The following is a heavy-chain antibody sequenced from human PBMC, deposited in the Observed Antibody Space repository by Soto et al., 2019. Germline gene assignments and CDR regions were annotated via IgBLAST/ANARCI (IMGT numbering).Heavy chain of an antibody. J-gene: IGHJ4*02. Sequence: GESLKISCQTSGYTFSSNWIGWVRQMPGKGLEWMGIIYPGDSDTKYSPSFQGQVTISADKSISTAYLQWSSLKASDTAMYYCASSVVVPSTMNYFDYWGQGSLVTVSS. V-gene: IGHV5-51*01. D-gene: IGHD2-15*01. CDR2: IYPGDSDT. CDR3: ASSVVVPSTMNYFDY. CDR1: GYTFSSNW.